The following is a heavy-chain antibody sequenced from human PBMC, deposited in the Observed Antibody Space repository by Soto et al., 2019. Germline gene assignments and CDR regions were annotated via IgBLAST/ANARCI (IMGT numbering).Heavy chain of an antibody. CDR1: GFTYSTYT. Sequence: QVQLVESGGGVVQPGRSLRLSCAASGFTYSTYTMHWVRQAPGKGLEWVADISYDGNNKFYADSVKGRFTISRDSTKQTLYLQMISLRPDDTAMYYCARDGVSSSEYTWNYWTYFDYWGQGALVTVSS. CDR2: ISYDGNNK. CDR3: ARDGVSSSEYTWNYWTYFDY. V-gene: IGHV3-30-3*01. D-gene: IGHD1-7*01. J-gene: IGHJ4*02.